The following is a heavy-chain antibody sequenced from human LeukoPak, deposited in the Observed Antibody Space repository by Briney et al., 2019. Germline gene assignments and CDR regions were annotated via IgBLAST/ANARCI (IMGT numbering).Heavy chain of an antibody. Sequence: GGSLRLSCAASGFTFSSHAMSWVRQAPGKGPEWVSTISVSGGSTFYADSVKGRFTISRDNFKNTLYLQMNSLRAEDTAVYYCAKEMGTSRAFDIWGQGTMVTVSS. CDR1: GFTFSSHA. CDR3: AKEMGTSRAFDI. J-gene: IGHJ3*02. CDR2: ISVSGGST. V-gene: IGHV3-23*01. D-gene: IGHD7-27*01.